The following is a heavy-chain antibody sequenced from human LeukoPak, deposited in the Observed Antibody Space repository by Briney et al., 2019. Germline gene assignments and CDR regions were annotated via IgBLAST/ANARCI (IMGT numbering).Heavy chain of an antibody. Sequence: GASVKVSCKASGYTFTSYGISWVRQAPGQGLEWMGWISAYNGNTNYAQKLQGRVTMTTDTSTSTAYMELRSLRSDDTAVYYCARGGGRYCSSTSCFAMDVWGKGTTVTASS. CDR3: ARGGGRYCSSTSCFAMDV. D-gene: IGHD2-2*01. V-gene: IGHV1-18*01. J-gene: IGHJ6*03. CDR2: ISAYNGNT. CDR1: GYTFTSYG.